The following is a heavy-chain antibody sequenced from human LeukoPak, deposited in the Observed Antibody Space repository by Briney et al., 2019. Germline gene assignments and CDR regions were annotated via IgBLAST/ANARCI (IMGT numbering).Heavy chain of an antibody. V-gene: IGHV4-34*01. CDR2: INHSGST. CDR1: GGSFSGYY. J-gene: IGHJ4*02. Sequence: PSETLSLTCAVYGGSFSGYYWSWIRQPPGKGLEWIGEINHSGSTNYNPSLKSRVTISVDTSKNQFSLKLSSVTAADTAVYYCARDRGDGYRGWGQGTLVTVSS. D-gene: IGHD5-24*01. CDR3: ARDRGDGYRG.